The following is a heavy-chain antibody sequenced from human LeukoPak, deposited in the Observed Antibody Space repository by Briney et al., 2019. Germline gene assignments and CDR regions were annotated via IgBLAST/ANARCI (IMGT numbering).Heavy chain of an antibody. D-gene: IGHD6-19*01. V-gene: IGHV4-34*01. J-gene: IGHJ5*02. CDR2: INHSGST. CDR3: ASVESVAGTRGWFDP. Sequence: SETLSLTCAVYGGSFSGYYWSWIRQPPGKGLEWIGEINHSGSTNYNPSLKSRVTISVDTSKNQFSLKLSSVTAADTAVYYCASVESVAGTRGWFDPWGQGTLVTVSS. CDR1: GGSFSGYY.